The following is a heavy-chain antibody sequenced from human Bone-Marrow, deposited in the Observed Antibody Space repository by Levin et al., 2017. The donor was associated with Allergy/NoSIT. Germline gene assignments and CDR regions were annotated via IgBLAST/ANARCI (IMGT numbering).Heavy chain of an antibody. CDR2: ISGSGGST. J-gene: IGHJ4*02. D-gene: IGHD3-3*01. CDR1: GFTFSSYA. CDR3: AKGTPSFGVVIKETPEIDY. V-gene: IGHV3-23*01. Sequence: TGGSLRLSCAASGFTFSSYAMSWVRQAPGKGLEWVSAISGSGGSTYYADSVKGRFTISRDNSKNTLYLQMNSLRAEDTAVYYCAKGTPSFGVVIKETPEIDYWGQGTLVTVSS.